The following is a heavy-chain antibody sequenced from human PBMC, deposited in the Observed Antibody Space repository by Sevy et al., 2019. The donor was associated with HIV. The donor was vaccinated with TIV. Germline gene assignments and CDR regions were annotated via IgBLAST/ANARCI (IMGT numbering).Heavy chain of an antibody. J-gene: IGHJ6*02. CDR2: ISAFSGYT. CDR1: GYVFTNYG. CDR3: ARSHDISGRYSEEYYCYGTDV. V-gene: IGHV1-18*01. D-gene: IGHD3-22*01. Sequence: ASVKVSCKASGYVFTNYGISWVRQAPGQGLEWMGWISAFSGYTNYAQNLQGRVTMTTDTSTTTAYMELRSLRSDDTAVYYYARSHDISGRYSEEYYCYGTDVWGQGTSVTVSS.